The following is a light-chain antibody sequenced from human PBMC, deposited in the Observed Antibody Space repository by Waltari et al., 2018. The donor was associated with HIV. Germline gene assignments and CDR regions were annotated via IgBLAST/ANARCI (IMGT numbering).Light chain of an antibody. J-gene: IGKJ2*01. CDR1: QTINNNY. V-gene: IGKV3-20*01. CDR3: QQYEASPPMYT. Sequence: EPVLTQSPGTLSLSSGERATLSCRAGQTINNNYLAWYQHKPGLPPRLLIYDASTRAACIPDRFSGGGSGTDFTLTISRLEPEDFAIYFCQQYEASPPMYTFGQGTRLEV. CDR2: DAS.